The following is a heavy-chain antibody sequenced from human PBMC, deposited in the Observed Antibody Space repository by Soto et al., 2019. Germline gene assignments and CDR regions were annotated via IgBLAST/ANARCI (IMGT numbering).Heavy chain of an antibody. CDR1: GYTFTSYG. J-gene: IGHJ3*02. V-gene: IGHV1-18*01. CDR2: ISAYNGNT. D-gene: IGHD3-3*01. Sequence: APVKVSCTSSGYTFTSYGISWVRQAPGQGLEWMGWISAYNGNTNYAQKLQGGVTMTTDTSTSTAYMELRSLRSDDTAVYYCARETQRITIFGVPTADAFDIWGQGTMVTVSS. CDR3: ARETQRITIFGVPTADAFDI.